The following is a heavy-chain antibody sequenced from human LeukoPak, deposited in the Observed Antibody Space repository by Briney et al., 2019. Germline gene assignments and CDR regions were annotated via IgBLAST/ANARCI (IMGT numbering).Heavy chain of an antibody. Sequence: PSETLSLTCAVSGGSFSGYYWSWIRQPPGKGREWSGEINHSGSTNYNPPLKSRVTTSVHTTKNHFSLKLSSVTAADTAVYYWARGRRYYGSGSYYYYWGQGTLVTVSS. CDR2: INHSGST. J-gene: IGHJ4*02. CDR3: ARGRRYYGSGSYYYY. CDR1: GGSFSGYY. D-gene: IGHD3-10*01. V-gene: IGHV4-34*01.